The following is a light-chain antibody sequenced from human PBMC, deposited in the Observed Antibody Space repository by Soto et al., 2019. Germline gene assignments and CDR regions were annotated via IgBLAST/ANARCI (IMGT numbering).Light chain of an antibody. Sequence: QCPLTPPPSASGTPGQSVTISCTGTSSDIGAYIYVSWYQQHPGKAPKLMISEVSRRPSGVPERFSGSKSGNTASLTVSGRQADDEAHYYCSSFAGSKHFVLGTGTKVTV. CDR2: EVS. CDR1: SSDIGAYIY. CDR3: SSFAGSKHFV. V-gene: IGLV2-8*01. J-gene: IGLJ1*01.